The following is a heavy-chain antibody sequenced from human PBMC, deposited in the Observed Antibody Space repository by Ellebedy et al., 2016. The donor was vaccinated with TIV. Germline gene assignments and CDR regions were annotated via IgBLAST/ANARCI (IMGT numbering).Heavy chain of an antibody. CDR2: IYSGGST. V-gene: IGHV3-53*01. CDR1: GFTVSSNY. CDR3: ARNGGYGSGSYLPRYYYYYGMDV. D-gene: IGHD3-10*01. J-gene: IGHJ6*02. Sequence: GGSLRLSXAASGFTVSSNYMSWVRQAPGKGLEWVSVIYSGGSTYYADSVKGRFTISRDNSKNTLYLQMNSLRAEDTAVYYCARNGGYGSGSYLPRYYYYYGMDVWGQGTTVTVSS.